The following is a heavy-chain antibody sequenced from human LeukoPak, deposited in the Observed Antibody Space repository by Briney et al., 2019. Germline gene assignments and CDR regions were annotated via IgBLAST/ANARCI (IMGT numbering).Heavy chain of an antibody. CDR1: KSTFSSFA. V-gene: IGHV3-23*01. CDR3: AKDPNGDYVGAFDM. D-gene: IGHD4-17*01. CDR2: ISGSGHST. Sequence: GGSLRLSRAASKSTFSSFAITWVRQAPGKGLEWVSSISGSGHSTYYADSVRGRFTISRDNSKNTLYLQMNSLRAEDTAVYYCAKDPNGDYVGAFDMWGPGTMVTVSS. J-gene: IGHJ3*02.